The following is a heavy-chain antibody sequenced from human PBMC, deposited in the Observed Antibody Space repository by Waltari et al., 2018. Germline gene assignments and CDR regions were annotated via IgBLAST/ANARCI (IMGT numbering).Heavy chain of an antibody. CDR2: ISYDGSNK. CDR3: AKDRYSYGSNWFDP. V-gene: IGHV3-30*18. D-gene: IGHD5-18*01. Sequence: VQLVESGGGVVQPGRSLRLSCAASGFTFSSYGMHWVRQAPGKGLEWVAVISYDGSNKYYADSVKGRFTISRDNSKNTLYLQMNSLRAEDTAVYYCAKDRYSYGSNWFDPWGQGTLVTVSS. J-gene: IGHJ5*02. CDR1: GFTFSSYG.